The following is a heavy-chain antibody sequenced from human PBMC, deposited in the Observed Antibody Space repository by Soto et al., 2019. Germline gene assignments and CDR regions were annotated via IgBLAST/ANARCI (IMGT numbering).Heavy chain of an antibody. CDR1: GGSISSYY. CDR2: IYYSGST. CDR3: ARGGYSTALDAFDI. D-gene: IGHD6-13*01. Sequence: SETLSLTCTVSGGSISSYYWSWIRQPPGKGLEWIGYIYYSGSTNYNPSLKSRVTISVDTSKNQFSLKLSSVTAAGTAVYYCARGGYSTALDAFDIWGQGTMVTVSS. J-gene: IGHJ3*02. V-gene: IGHV4-59*08.